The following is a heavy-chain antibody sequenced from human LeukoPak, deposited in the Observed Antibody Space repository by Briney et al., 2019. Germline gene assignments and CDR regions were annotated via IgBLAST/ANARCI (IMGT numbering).Heavy chain of an antibody. CDR2: IYYSGTT. CDR1: GGSISSSTYH. CDR3: ARVAAARTRWFDP. J-gene: IGHJ5*02. D-gene: IGHD6-13*01. V-gene: IGHV4-39*01. Sequence: PSETLSLTCTVSGGSISSSTYHWGWIRQPPGKGLEWIGSIYYSGTTYYNPSLKSRVTIPVDTSKNQFSLKLSSVIAADTAVYYCARVAAARTRWFDPWGQGTLVTVSS.